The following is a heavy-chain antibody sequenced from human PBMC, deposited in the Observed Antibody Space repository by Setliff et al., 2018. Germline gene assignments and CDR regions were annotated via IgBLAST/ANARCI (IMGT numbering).Heavy chain of an antibody. D-gene: IGHD1-26*01. CDR3: ARHPSSGSYYGGSTFYFDD. J-gene: IGHJ4*02. V-gene: IGHV4-39*01. CDR1: GGSISRYH. Sequence: KASETLSLTCTVSGGSISRYHWGWIRQPPGQGLEWIASIHYSENTYYNPSLKTRVTISVDTSKNQFSLKLSFVAAADTAVYYCARHPSSGSYYGGSTFYFDDWGPGILVTVSS. CDR2: IHYSENT.